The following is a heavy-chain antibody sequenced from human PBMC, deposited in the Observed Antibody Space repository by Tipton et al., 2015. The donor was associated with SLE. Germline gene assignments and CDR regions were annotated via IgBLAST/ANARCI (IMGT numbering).Heavy chain of an antibody. Sequence: TLSLTCTVSGDSISGYYWSWIRRPPGKGLEWIGYLSDSGSTYYNPSLKSRVTISLDTSKNQFSLKLSSVTAADTAVYYCARGLSSLVGFYYYYYMDVWGKGTTVTVSS. CDR2: LSDSGST. J-gene: IGHJ6*03. CDR1: GDSISGYY. V-gene: IGHV4-59*12. CDR3: ARGLSSLVGFYYYYYMDV. D-gene: IGHD2-8*02.